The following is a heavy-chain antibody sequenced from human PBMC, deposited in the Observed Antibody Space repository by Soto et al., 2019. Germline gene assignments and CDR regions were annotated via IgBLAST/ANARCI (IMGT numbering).Heavy chain of an antibody. J-gene: IGHJ6*02. CDR3: ARDSHYYYYGMDV. CDR2: IWYDGSNK. V-gene: IGHV3-33*01. CDR1: GFTFSSYG. Sequence: PGGSLRLSCAASGFTFSSYGMHWVRQAPGKGLEWVAVIWYDGSNKYYADSVKGRFTISRDNSKNTLYLQMNSLRAGDTAVYYCARDSHYYYYGMDVWGQGTTVTVSS.